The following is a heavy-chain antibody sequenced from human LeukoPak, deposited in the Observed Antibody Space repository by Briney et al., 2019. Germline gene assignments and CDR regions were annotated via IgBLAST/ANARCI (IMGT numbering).Heavy chain of an antibody. D-gene: IGHD3-10*01. V-gene: IGHV4-34*01. CDR1: GGSFSGYY. CDR3: ARHPYGSGSYWSRIPFNP. CDR2: INHSGST. Sequence: PSETLSLTCAVYGGSFSGYYWSWIRQPPGKGLGWIGEINHSGSTNYNPSLKSRVTISVDTSKNQFSLKLSSVTAADTAVYYCARHPYGSGSYWSRIPFNPWGQGTLVTVSS. J-gene: IGHJ5*02.